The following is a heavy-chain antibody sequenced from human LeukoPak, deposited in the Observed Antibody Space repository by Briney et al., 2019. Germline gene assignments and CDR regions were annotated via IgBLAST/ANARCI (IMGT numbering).Heavy chain of an antibody. J-gene: IGHJ4*02. D-gene: IGHD3-22*01. CDR3: ARATRYYYDSSGYPYYFDY. CDR1: GGSISSYY. CDR2: IYYSGST. Sequence: SETLSLTCTVSGGSISSYYWSWIRQPPGKGLEWIGYIYYSGSTNYNPPLKSRVTISVDTSKNQFSLKLSSVTAADTAVYYCARATRYYYDSSGYPYYFDYWGQGTLVTVSS. V-gene: IGHV4-59*01.